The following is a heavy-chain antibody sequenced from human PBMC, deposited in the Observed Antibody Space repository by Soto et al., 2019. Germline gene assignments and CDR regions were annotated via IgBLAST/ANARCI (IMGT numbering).Heavy chain of an antibody. Sequence: PSETLSLTCTVSNGSVSIGTSSWSWVRHPPGKALGWIGYIYYSGTTSYTPSLKSRRTMSRDRANDHFSLNLTSVTAADTAVYFCARGHYYYGMDVWGQGITVTVSS. CDR1: NGSVSIGTSS. CDR2: IYYSGTT. CDR3: ARGHYYYGMDV. V-gene: IGHV4-30-2*01. J-gene: IGHJ6*02.